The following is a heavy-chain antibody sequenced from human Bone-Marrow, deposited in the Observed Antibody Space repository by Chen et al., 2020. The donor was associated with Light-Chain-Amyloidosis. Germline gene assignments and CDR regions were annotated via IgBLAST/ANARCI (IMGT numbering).Heavy chain of an antibody. V-gene: IGHV1-69*04. CDR3: AREDCSGGTCYSPAFDV. J-gene: IGHJ3*01. CDR1: GGSFGTYA. CDR2: VIPMLSIS. D-gene: IGHD2-15*01. Sequence: QAQLVQSGAEVKKPGSSAKVSCKASGGSFGTYAITWVRRAPGQGLEWMGRVIPMLSISNYAQRFQDRVKIVADKSTNTVYMELSSLRSEDTAVYYFAREDCSGGTCYSPAFDVWGQGTMLTVSS.